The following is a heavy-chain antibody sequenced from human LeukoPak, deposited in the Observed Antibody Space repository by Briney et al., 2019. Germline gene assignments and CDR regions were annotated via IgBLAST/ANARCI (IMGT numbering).Heavy chain of an antibody. CDR2: VYYSGST. D-gene: IGHD1-26*01. J-gene: IGHJ4*02. CDR3: ARHGTNHFYDY. V-gene: IGHV4-39*01. CDR1: GGSISIIDYY. Sequence: SQTLSLTCTVSGGSISIIDYYWGWVRQSPGTGLEWIGSVYYSGSTYYHPSLKSRVAISVDTSKKQFSLKLSSVTAADTAVYYCARHGTNHFYDYWGQGTLVTVSS.